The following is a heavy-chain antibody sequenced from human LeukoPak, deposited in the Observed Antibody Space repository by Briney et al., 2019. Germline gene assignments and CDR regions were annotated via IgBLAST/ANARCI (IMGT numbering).Heavy chain of an antibody. CDR1: GGSISSSSYY. D-gene: IGHD2-15*01. J-gene: IGHJ3*02. CDR3: ARDGGFAFDI. CDR2: IYYSGST. V-gene: IGHV4-39*02. Sequence: PSETLSLTCTVSGGSISSSSYYWGWIRQPPGKGLEWIGSIYYSGSTYYNPSLKSRVTISVDTSKNQFSLKLSSVTAADTAVYYCARDGGFAFDIWGQGTMVTVSS.